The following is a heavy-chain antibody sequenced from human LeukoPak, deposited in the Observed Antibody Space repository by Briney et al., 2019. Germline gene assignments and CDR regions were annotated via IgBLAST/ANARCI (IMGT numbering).Heavy chain of an antibody. J-gene: IGHJ3*02. Sequence: PGGSLRLSCTASGFTFGNYAMMWLRQAPGKGPECISVIRGSGGGAGYADSVRGRFTISRDNSKNSLYLQMNRLRAEDAAVYYCARDPNGDYVGAFDILGQGTMVTVSS. D-gene: IGHD4-17*01. V-gene: IGHV3-23*01. CDR2: IRGSGGGA. CDR3: ARDPNGDYVGAFDI. CDR1: GFTFGNYA.